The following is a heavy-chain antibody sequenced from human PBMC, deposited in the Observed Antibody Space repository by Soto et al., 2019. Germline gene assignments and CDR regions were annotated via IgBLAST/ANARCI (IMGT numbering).Heavy chain of an antibody. V-gene: IGHV3-49*03. CDR2: IKSKAYGGTT. J-gene: IGHJ6*02. D-gene: IGHD3-22*01. CDR1: GFTFGDYA. Sequence: PGGSLRLSCTTSGFTFGDYAMSWFRQAPGKGLQWVGFIKSKAYGGTTEYAASVKGRFTISRDDSKSIAYLQMNSLKTEDTAVYYCTRVPYYDSSGNYHYYGMDAWGQGTTVTVSS. CDR3: TRVPYYDSSGNYHYYGMDA.